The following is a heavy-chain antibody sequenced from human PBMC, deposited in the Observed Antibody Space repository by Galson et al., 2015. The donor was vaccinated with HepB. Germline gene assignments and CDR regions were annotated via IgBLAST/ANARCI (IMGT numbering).Heavy chain of an antibody. J-gene: IGHJ3*02. CDR1: GYTFTSYG. CDR3: ARAETYYYDSSGYNDAFDI. V-gene: IGHV1-18*04. CDR2: ISAYNGNT. Sequence: SVKVFCKASGYTFTSYGISWVRQAPGQGLEWMGWISAYNGNTNYAQELQGRVTMTTDTSTSTAYMELRSLRSDDTAVYYCARAETYYYDSSGYNDAFDIWGQGTMVTVSS. D-gene: IGHD3-22*01.